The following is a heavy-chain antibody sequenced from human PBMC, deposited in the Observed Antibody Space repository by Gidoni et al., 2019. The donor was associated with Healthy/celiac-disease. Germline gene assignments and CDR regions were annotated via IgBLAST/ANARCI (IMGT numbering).Heavy chain of an antibody. CDR2: IYYSGST. V-gene: IGHV4-39*01. Sequence: QLQLQESGPGLVKPSETLSLTCTVSGGSISSSSYYLGWIRQPPGKGLEWIGSIYYSGSTYYNPSLKSRVTISVDTSKYQFSLKLSSVTAADTAVYYCATIGYCSGGSCYSFLDYWAREPWSPSPQ. D-gene: IGHD2-15*01. J-gene: IGHJ4*02. CDR3: ATIGYCSGGSCYSFLDY. CDR1: GGSISSSSYY.